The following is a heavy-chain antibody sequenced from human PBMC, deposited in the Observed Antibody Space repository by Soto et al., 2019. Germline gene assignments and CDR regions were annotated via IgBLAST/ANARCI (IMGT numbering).Heavy chain of an antibody. V-gene: IGHV4-39*01. CDR2: IYYSGST. J-gene: IGHJ5*02. Sequence: PSEPLSPTSMSFGAPISSSTDLWGWIRQPPGKGLEWIGSIYYSGSTYYNPSLKSRVTISVDTSKNQFSLKLSSVTAADTAVYYCASPKIAFYNWFDTWGQG. D-gene: IGHD3-3*02. CDR3: ASPKIAFYNWFDT. CDR1: GAPISSSTDL.